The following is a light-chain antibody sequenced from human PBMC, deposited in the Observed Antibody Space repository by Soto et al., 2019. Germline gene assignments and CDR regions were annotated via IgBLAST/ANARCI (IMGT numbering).Light chain of an antibody. V-gene: IGKV3-11*01. CDR1: QSISNY. Sequence: EIVLTQSPGTLSLSPGERATLSCRASQSISNYLAWYQQKPGQAPRLLIYDASKRATGIPARFSASGSETDFTLTISNLEPEDFAIYYWQQRERWPLTFGGGTKVEIK. CDR2: DAS. J-gene: IGKJ4*01. CDR3: QQRERWPLT.